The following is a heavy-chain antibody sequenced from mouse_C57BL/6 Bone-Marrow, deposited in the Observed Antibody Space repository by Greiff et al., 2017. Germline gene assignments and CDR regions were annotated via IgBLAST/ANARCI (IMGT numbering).Heavy chain of an antibody. D-gene: IGHD2-4*01. CDR1: GFTFSDAW. CDR3: TTRSYDYDGLYYYAMDY. CDR2: IRNKANNHAT. V-gene: IGHV6-6*01. J-gene: IGHJ4*01. Sequence: EVMLVESGGGLVQPGGSMKLSCAASGFTFSDAWMDWVRQSPEKGLEWVAEIRNKANNHATYYAESVKGRFTISRDHSKSSVYLQMNSLRAEDTGIYYCTTRSYDYDGLYYYAMDYWGQGTSVTVSS.